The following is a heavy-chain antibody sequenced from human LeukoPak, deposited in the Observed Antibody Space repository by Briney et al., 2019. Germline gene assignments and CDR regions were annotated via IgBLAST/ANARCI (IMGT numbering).Heavy chain of an antibody. V-gene: IGHV3-74*01. Sequence: GGSLRLSCAASGFPFNSFWMHWVRQAPGKGLVWVSDMDEYSTTIRYADSVKGRFTISRDNAKSILYLQMNNLRAEDTAMYFCARGGVNPVDHWGQGTLVTVSS. CDR2: MDEYSTTI. J-gene: IGHJ4*02. CDR3: ARGGVNPVDH. D-gene: IGHD1-14*01. CDR1: GFPFNSFW.